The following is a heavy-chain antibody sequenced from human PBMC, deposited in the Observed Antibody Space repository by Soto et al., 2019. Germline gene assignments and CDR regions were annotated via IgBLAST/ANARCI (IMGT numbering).Heavy chain of an antibody. D-gene: IGHD3-10*01. J-gene: IGHJ4*02. CDR3: AFSGSGSYLEPIDY. CDR1: GFTFSSYG. CDR2: ISYDGSNK. V-gene: IGHV3-30*03. Sequence: GGSLRLSCAASGFTFSSYGMHWVRQAPGKGLEWVAVISYDGSNKYYADSVKGRFTISRDNSKNTLYLQMNSLRAEDTAVYYCAFSGSGSYLEPIDYWGQGTLVTVSS.